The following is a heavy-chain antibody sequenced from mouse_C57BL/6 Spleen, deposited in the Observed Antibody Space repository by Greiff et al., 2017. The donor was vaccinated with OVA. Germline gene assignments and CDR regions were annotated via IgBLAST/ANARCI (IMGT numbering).Heavy chain of an antibody. CDR1: GYTFTSYW. V-gene: IGHV1-69*01. CDR3: ARWLWDGYYAMDY. CDR2: IDPSDSYT. D-gene: IGHD4-1*01. J-gene: IGHJ4*01. Sequence: QVQLQQPGAELVMPGASVKLSCKASGYTFTSYWMHWVKQRPGQGLEWIGEIDPSDSYTNYNQKFKGKSNLTVDKSSSTAYMQLSSLTSEDSAVYYCARWLWDGYYAMDYWGQGTSVTVSS.